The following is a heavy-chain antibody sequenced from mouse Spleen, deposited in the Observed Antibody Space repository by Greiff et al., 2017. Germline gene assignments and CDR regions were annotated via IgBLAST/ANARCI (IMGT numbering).Heavy chain of an antibody. CDR3: ARLGYYGSVVIDY. CDR2: IYPGDGDT. Sequence: QVQLQQSGPELVKPGASVKISCKASGYAFSSSWMNWVKQRPGKGLEWIGRIYPGDGDTNYNGKFKGKATLTADKSSSTAYMQLSSLTSEDSAVYFCARLGYYGSVVIDYWGQGTTLTVSS. J-gene: IGHJ2*01. V-gene: IGHV1-82*01. D-gene: IGHD1-1*01. CDR1: GYAFSSSW.